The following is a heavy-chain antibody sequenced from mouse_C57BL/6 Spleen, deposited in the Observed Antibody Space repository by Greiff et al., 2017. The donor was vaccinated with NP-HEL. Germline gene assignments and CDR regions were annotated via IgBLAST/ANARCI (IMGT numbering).Heavy chain of an antibody. CDR3: ARRRGDYYGSSYYYAMDY. Sequence: VQLKQSGPELVKPGASVKISCKASGYAFSSSWMNWVKQRPGQGLEWIGRIYPGDGDTNYNGKFKGKATLTADKSSSTAYMQLSSLTSEDSAVYFCARRRGDYYGSSYYYAMDYWGQGTSVTVSS. CDR2: IYPGDGDT. D-gene: IGHD1-1*01. CDR1: GYAFSSSW. J-gene: IGHJ4*01. V-gene: IGHV1-82*01.